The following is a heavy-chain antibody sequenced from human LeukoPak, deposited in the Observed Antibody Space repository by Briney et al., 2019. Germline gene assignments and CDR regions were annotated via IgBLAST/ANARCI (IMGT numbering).Heavy chain of an antibody. V-gene: IGHV1-2*02. CDR3: ARLYCSSTSCFVDY. D-gene: IGHD2-2*01. Sequence: ASVKVSCKASGYTFTGYYIHWVRQAPGQGLEWMGWINPNSGGTNYAQKFQGRVTMTRDTSISTAYMELSRLRSDDTAVYYCARLYCSSTSCFVDYWGQGTLVTVSS. J-gene: IGHJ4*02. CDR2: INPNSGGT. CDR1: GYTFTGYY.